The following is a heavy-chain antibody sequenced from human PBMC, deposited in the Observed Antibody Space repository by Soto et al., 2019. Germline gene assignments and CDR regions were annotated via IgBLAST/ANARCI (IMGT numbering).Heavy chain of an antibody. J-gene: IGHJ3*02. D-gene: IGHD5-12*01. V-gene: IGHV4-34*01. CDR2: INHSGST. CDR1: GGSFSGYY. Sequence: SETLSLTCAVYGGSFSGYYWSWIRQPPGKGLEWIGEINHSGSTNYNPSLKSRVTISVDTTKNQFSLKLSSVTAADTAVYYCARGRWLRFAFDIWGQGTMVTVSS. CDR3: ARGRWLRFAFDI.